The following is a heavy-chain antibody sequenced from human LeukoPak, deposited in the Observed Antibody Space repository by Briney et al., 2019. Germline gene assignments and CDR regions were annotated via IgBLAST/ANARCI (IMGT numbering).Heavy chain of an antibody. J-gene: IGHJ3*02. CDR1: GYSFTSYW. CDR3: ARDSSGYHFNDAFDT. D-gene: IGHD3-22*01. CDR2: IYPGDSDT. V-gene: IGHV5-51*01. Sequence: GESLKISCKGSGYSFTSYWIGWVRQMPGKGLEWMGIIYPGDSDTRYSPSFQGQVTISADKSISTAYLQWSSLKASDTAMYYCARDSSGYHFNDAFDTWGQGTMVTASS.